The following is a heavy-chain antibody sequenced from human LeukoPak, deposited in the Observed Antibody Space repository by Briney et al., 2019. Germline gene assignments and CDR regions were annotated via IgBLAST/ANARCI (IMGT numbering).Heavy chain of an antibody. J-gene: IGHJ5*02. Sequence: ASVKVSCKASGYTFTSYGISWVRQAPGQGLEWMGWISAYNGNTNYAQKLQGRVTMTTDTSTSTAYMELRSLRSDDTAVYYCARGSPGYCSGGSCRDGWFDPWGQGTLVTVSS. D-gene: IGHD2-15*01. CDR3: ARGSPGYCSGGSCRDGWFDP. CDR2: ISAYNGNT. CDR1: GYTFTSYG. V-gene: IGHV1-18*01.